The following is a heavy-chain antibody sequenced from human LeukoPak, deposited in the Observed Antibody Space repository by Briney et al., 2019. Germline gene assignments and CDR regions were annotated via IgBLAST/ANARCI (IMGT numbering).Heavy chain of an antibody. CDR1: NYTFTSYA. V-gene: IGHV1-18*01. Sequence: ASVKVSCKASNYTFTSYAISWLRQAPGQGLEWMGWISAYNGNTDYAQKLQGRVTMTTDTSTSTAYMELRSLRSDDTAVYYCAKDMWRVRGVSDYWGQGTLVTVSS. CDR3: AKDMWRVRGVSDY. J-gene: IGHJ4*02. D-gene: IGHD3-10*01. CDR2: ISAYNGNT.